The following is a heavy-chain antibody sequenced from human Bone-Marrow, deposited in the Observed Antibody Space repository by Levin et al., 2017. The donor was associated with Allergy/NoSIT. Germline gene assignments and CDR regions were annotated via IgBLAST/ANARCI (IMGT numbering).Heavy chain of an antibody. CDR2: IYHSGST. Sequence: SETLSLTCAVSGYSISSGYYWGWIRQPPGKGLEWIGSIYHSGSTYYNPSLKSRVTISVDTSKNQFSLKLSSVTAADTAVYYCARAVAVAGTRRGRDWFDPWGQGTLVTVSS. CDR3: ARAVAVAGTRRGRDWFDP. J-gene: IGHJ5*02. CDR1: GYSISSGYY. D-gene: IGHD6-19*01. V-gene: IGHV4-38-2*01.